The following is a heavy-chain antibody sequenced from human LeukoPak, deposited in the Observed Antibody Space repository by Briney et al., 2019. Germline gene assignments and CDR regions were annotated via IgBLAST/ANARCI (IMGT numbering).Heavy chain of an antibody. V-gene: IGHV5-51*01. CDR3: ARQAMAVDY. CDR1: GYSFTTYW. D-gene: IGHD6-19*01. CDR2: IYPGDSDT. J-gene: IGHJ4*02. Sequence: GASLKISCQCSGYSFTTYWICWVRPLPGKGLEWMGIIYPGDSDTRYSPSFQGQVTISADKSISTAYLQWSSLKASDTAMYYCARQAMAVDYWGQGTLVTVSS.